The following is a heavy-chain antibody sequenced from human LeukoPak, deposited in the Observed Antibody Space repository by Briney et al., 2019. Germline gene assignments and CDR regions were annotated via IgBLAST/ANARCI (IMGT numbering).Heavy chain of an antibody. CDR3: ARSRSYYYDSSGLFDY. CDR2: IYYSGST. D-gene: IGHD3-22*01. Sequence: SETLSLTCTVSGGSISSYYWSWIRQPPGKGLEWIGYIYYSGSTNYNPSLKSRVTISVVTSKNQFSLKLSSVTAADTAVYYCARSRSYYYDSSGLFDYWGQGTLVTVSS. J-gene: IGHJ4*02. CDR1: GGSISSYY. V-gene: IGHV4-59*01.